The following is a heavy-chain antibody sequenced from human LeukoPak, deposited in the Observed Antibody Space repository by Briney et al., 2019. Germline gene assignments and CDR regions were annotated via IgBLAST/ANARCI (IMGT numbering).Heavy chain of an antibody. CDR2: IYYTGNT. CDR3: AREYGSGSIDY. CDR1: GGSISSSAYH. J-gene: IGHJ4*02. V-gene: IGHV4-61*05. Sequence: PSETLSLTCTVSGGSISSSAYHWGWIRQPPGKGLEWIGYIYYTGNTNYNPSPNSRVTISVDTSKNQFSLKMSSVTAGDTAVYYCAREYGSGSIDYWGQGTLVTVSS. D-gene: IGHD3-10*01.